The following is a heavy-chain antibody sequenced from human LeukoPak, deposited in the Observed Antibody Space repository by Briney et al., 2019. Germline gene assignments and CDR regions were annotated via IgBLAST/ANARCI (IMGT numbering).Heavy chain of an antibody. CDR3: ARDKKSGESSEIDY. V-gene: IGHV3-74*03. Sequence: PGGSLRLSCAASGFTFSNYWVHWVRHAPGKGLVWVSRINRDGSTTKYADSVKGRFTVSRDNAKNTLHLQMNSLIAEDTAVYYCARDKKSGESSEIDYWGQGTLGTVSA. CDR2: INRDGSTT. CDR1: GFTFSNYW. D-gene: IGHD3-10*01. J-gene: IGHJ4*02.